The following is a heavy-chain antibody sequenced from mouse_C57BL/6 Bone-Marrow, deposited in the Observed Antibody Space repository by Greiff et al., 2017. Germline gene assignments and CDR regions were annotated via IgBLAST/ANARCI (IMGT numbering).Heavy chain of an antibody. D-gene: IGHD2-3*01. Sequence: QVQLKQSGAELVRPGASVKLSCKASGYTFTDYYINWVKQRPGQGLEWIARIYPGSGNTYYNEKFKGKATLTAEKSSSTAYMQLSSLTSEDSAVYFCAKGGLLYYYAMDYWGQGTSVTVSS. CDR1: GYTFTDYY. V-gene: IGHV1-76*01. CDR2: IYPGSGNT. J-gene: IGHJ4*01. CDR3: AKGGLLYYYAMDY.